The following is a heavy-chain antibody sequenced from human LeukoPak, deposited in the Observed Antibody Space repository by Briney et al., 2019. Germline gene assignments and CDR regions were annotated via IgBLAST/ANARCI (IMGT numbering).Heavy chain of an antibody. J-gene: IGHJ3*02. CDR1: GGSISSGTSF. Sequence: PSETLSLTCTVSGGSISSGTSFWGWIRLPPGKGPEWIGSFSYSGSTYYNPSLNSPVTISLDTSKSQISLRLTSVTAADTAVYYCVAYYDTAFDIWGQGTMVTVSS. CDR3: VAYYDTAFDI. D-gene: IGHD3-22*01. V-gene: IGHV4-39*07. CDR2: FSYSGST.